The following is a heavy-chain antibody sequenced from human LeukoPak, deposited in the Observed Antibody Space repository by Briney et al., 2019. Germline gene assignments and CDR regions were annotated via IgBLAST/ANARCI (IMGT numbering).Heavy chain of an antibody. CDR1: GFTFSSYT. V-gene: IGHV3-21*01. CDR2: ITRSSSHI. D-gene: IGHD6-19*01. J-gene: IGHJ3*02. Sequence: GGSLRLSCVVSGFTFSSYTMSWVRQAPGKGLEWVSSITRSSSHIYYADSVKGRFTISRDNAKNSLYLQMNSLRAEDTAVYYCARDLGVAGLPMDSYGAFDIWGQGTMVTVSS. CDR3: ARDLGVAGLPMDSYGAFDI.